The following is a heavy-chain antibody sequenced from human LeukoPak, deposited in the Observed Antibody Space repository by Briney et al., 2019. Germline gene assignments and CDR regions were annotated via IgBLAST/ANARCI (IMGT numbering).Heavy chain of an antibody. Sequence: GGSLRLSCAASGFTVSSNYMSWVRQAPGKGLEWVSVIYSSGGTYYADSVKGRFTISRDNSKNTLYLQMNSLRAEDTAVYYCAKVSEYYYMDVWGKGTTVTVSS. V-gene: IGHV3-53*01. CDR3: AKVSEYYYMDV. CDR1: GFTVSSNY. CDR2: IYSSGGT. J-gene: IGHJ6*03.